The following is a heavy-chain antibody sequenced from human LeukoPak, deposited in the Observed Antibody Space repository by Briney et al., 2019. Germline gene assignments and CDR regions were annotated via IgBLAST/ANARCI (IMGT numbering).Heavy chain of an antibody. Sequence: SVKVSCKASGGTNVAISWVRQAAGHELEWMGGIITHFGTPDYSQKFQGRVTITADESTGTAYLELSSLRSEDTAVYYCAKGIVEWNGMLPSLSFYYMDVWGTGTTVTVSS. CDR1: GGTNVA. D-gene: IGHD3-16*02. J-gene: IGHJ6*03. V-gene: IGHV1-69*01. CDR3: AKGIVEWNGMLPSLSFYYMDV. CDR2: IITHFGTP.